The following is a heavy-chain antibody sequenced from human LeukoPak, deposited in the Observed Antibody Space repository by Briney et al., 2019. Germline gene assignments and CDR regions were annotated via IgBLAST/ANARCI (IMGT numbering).Heavy chain of an antibody. V-gene: IGHV4-34*01. Sequence: SETLSLTCAVYGGSFSGYYWSWLRQPPGKGLEWIGEINHSGSTNYNPSLKSRVTISVDTSKNQFSLKLSSVTAADTAVYYCAREYYDILTGYPDAFDIWGQGTMVTVSS. CDR1: GGSFSGYY. CDR3: AREYYDILTGYPDAFDI. D-gene: IGHD3-9*01. CDR2: INHSGST. J-gene: IGHJ3*02.